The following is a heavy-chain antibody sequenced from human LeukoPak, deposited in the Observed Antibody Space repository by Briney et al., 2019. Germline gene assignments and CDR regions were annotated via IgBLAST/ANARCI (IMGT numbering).Heavy chain of an antibody. CDR2: IYYSGST. CDR3: ARGGGYASPIGY. D-gene: IGHD5-12*01. J-gene: IGHJ4*02. Sequence: SETLSLTCTVSAGSISSSNYCWGSIRQPPGKGLEWIGSIYYSGSTYYNPSLKSRVAISVDTSKNQFSLKLSSVTAADTAVYYCARGGGYASPIGYWGQGALVNVSS. V-gene: IGHV4-39*07. CDR1: AGSISSSNYC.